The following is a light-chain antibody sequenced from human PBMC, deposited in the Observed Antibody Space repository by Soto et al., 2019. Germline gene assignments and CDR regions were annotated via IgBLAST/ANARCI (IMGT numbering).Light chain of an antibody. CDR2: WAS. CDR1: QSVLYSSNNKNY. CDR3: QQYESTPPT. Sequence: DIVMTQSPDSLAVSLGERATINCKSSQSVLYSSNNKNYLAWYQQRPGQPPKLLIYWASTRESGVPDRFSGSGSGTDFTLTNTSLQAEDVAVYYCQQYESTPPTFGQGTKLEIK. J-gene: IGKJ2*01. V-gene: IGKV4-1*01.